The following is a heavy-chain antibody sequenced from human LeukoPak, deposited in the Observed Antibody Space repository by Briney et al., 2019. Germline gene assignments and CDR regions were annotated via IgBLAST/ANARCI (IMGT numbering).Heavy chain of an antibody. CDR1: GYSFTSYW. CDR3: ARFVGACSGGSCYSDY. Sequence: GESLQISCKGFGYSFTSYWIGWVRQMPGKGLEWMGIIYPGDSDTRYSPSFQGQVTISADKSINTAYLQWNSLKASDTAMYYCARFVGACSGGSCYSDYWGQGTLVTVSS. CDR2: IYPGDSDT. V-gene: IGHV5-51*01. D-gene: IGHD2-15*01. J-gene: IGHJ4*02.